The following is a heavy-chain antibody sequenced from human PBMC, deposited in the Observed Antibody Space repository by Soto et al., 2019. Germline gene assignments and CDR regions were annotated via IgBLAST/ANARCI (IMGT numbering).Heavy chain of an antibody. CDR1: GYTMSIYG. V-gene: IGHV1-18*01. J-gene: IGHJ6*02. Sequence: SVNVSCKASGYTMSIYGISLVRQAPRQGLEWMGWISAYNGNTNYAQKLQGRVTMTTDTSTSTAYMELRSLRSDDTAVYYCATTYYYDSSGYYDYYYYGMDVWGQGTTVTVSS. D-gene: IGHD3-22*01. CDR3: ATTYYYDSSGYYDYYYYGMDV. CDR2: ISAYNGNT.